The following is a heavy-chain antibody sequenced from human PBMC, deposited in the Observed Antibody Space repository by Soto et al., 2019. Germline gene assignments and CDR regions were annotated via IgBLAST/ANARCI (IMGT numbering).Heavy chain of an antibody. CDR3: ARGYQQWKDRGYYGMDV. V-gene: IGHV1-18*01. J-gene: IGHJ6*02. Sequence: QVQLVQSGAEVKKPGASVKVSCKASGYTFTSYGISWVRQAPGQGLEWMGWISAYNGNTNYAQKLQGRVTMTTDTSKSTAYMELRSLRSDDTAVYYCARGYQQWKDRGYYGMDVWGQGTTVTVSS. CDR2: ISAYNGNT. CDR1: GYTFTSYG. D-gene: IGHD6-19*01.